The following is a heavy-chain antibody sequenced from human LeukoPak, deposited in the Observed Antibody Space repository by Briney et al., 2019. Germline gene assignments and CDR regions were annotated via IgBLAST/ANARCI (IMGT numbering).Heavy chain of an antibody. CDR1: GYTFTGYY. CDR2: INPNSDGT. V-gene: IGHV1-2*02. J-gene: IGHJ5*02. D-gene: IGHD3-10*01. CDR3: ARGQVVRGVIIRRFDP. Sequence: ASVKVSCKASGYTFTGYYMHWVRQAPGQGLEWMGWINPNSDGTNYAQKFQGRVTMTRDTSISTAYMELSRLRSDDTAVYYCARGQVVRGVIIRRFDPWGQGTLVTVSS.